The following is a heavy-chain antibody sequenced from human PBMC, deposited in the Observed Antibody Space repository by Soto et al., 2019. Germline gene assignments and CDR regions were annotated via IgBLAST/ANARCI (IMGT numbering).Heavy chain of an antibody. CDR3: AISVVAAHLDAFDI. CDR2: GSSSNSTI. V-gene: IGHV3-48*01. J-gene: IGHJ3*02. D-gene: IGHD2-15*01. Sequence: GGSLRLSCAASGFTFSSYSMNWGRQAPGKGLEWVSYGSSSNSTIYYADSAKGRFTISRDNAKNSLYLQMNSLRAEETAVYYCAISVVAAHLDAFDIWGQGTMVTVSS. CDR1: GFTFSSYS.